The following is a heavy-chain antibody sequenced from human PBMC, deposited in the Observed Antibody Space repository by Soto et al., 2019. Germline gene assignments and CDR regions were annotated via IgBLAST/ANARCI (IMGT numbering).Heavy chain of an antibody. CDR1: GDPISSSKW. CDR2: IDQNGIT. CDR3: ARLNRDYYYYGMDV. J-gene: IGHJ6*02. Sequence: SSETLSLTCAVSGDPISSSKWWTWVRQTPGKGLEWIGKIDQNGITNYNPSLESRVTILKDNSKNQLSLKLTSVTAVGSAVYYCARLNRDYYYYGMDVWGQGATVTVS. V-gene: IGHV4-4*02.